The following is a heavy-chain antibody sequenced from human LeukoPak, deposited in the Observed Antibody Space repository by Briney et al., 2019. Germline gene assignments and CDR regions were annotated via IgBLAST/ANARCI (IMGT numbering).Heavy chain of an antibody. J-gene: IGHJ3*02. CDR1: GFTFSSYA. D-gene: IGHD2-15*01. V-gene: IGHV3-23*01. Sequence: SGGSLRLSCAASGFTFSSYAMSWVRQAPGKGLEWVSAISGSGGSTYYADSVKGRFTISRDNSKNTLYLQMNSLRAEDTAVYYCAKTRRCSGGSCYGRAFDIWGQGTMVTVSS. CDR3: AKTRRCSGGSCYGRAFDI. CDR2: ISGSGGST.